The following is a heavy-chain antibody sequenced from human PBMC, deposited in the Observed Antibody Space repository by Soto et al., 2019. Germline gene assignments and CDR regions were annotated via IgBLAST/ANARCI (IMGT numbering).Heavy chain of an antibody. D-gene: IGHD2-2*01. CDR1: GGSISSGDYY. Sequence: QVQLQESGPGLVKPSQTLSLTCTVSGGSISSGDYYWSWIRHPPGKGLEWIGYIYYSGSTNYNPSLKSRVTISVDTSKNQCSRKLSSVTAADTAVYYCAAMPAPLYYYYGMDVWGQGTTVTVSS. J-gene: IGHJ6*02. CDR3: AAMPAPLYYYYGMDV. V-gene: IGHV4-30-4*01. CDR2: IYYSGST.